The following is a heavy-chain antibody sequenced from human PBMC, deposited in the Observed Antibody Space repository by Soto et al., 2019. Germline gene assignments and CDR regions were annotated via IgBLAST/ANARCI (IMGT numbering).Heavy chain of an antibody. J-gene: IGHJ3*02. D-gene: IGHD2-21*02. V-gene: IGHV1-2*04. CDR2: INPNSGGT. Sequence: QVQLVQSGAEVKKPGASVKVSCKASGYTFTGYYMHWVRQAPGQGLEWMGWINPNSGGTNYGPKFQGWVTMTRDTSISTAYMELSRLRSDDTAVYYCARTYGGNSSDAFDIWGQGTMVTVSS. CDR3: ARTYGGNSSDAFDI. CDR1: GYTFTGYY.